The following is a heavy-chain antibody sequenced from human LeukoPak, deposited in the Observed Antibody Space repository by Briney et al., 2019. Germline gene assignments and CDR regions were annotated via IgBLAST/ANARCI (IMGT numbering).Heavy chain of an antibody. CDR2: IKSKTDGGTT. J-gene: IGHJ4*02. CDR1: GFTFSNAW. V-gene: IGHV3-15*01. Sequence: PGGSLRLSCAASGFTFSNAWMSWVRQAPGKGLEWVGRIKSKTDGGTTDYAAPVNGKFTISRDDSKNTLYLQMNSLKTEDTAVYYCTTSYYDFWSGYYRLFDYWGQGTLVTVSS. D-gene: IGHD3-3*01. CDR3: TTSYYDFWSGYYRLFDY.